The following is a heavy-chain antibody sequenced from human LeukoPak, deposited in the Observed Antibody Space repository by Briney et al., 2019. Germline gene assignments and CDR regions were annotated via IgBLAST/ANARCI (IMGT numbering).Heavy chain of an antibody. J-gene: IGHJ3*02. CDR3: ARDAWGYCSSTSCSVAFDI. V-gene: IGHV3-21*01. CDR2: ISSSSSYI. CDR1: GFTFSSYS. D-gene: IGHD2-2*01. Sequence: GGSLRLSCAASGFTFSSYSMNWVRQAPGKRLEWVSSISSSSSYIYYADSVKGRFTISRDNAKNSLYLQMNSLRAEDTAVYYCARDAWGYCSSTSCSVAFDIWGQGTMVTVSS.